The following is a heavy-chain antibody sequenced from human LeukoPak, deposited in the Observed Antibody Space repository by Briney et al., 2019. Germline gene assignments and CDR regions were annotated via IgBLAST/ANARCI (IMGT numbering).Heavy chain of an antibody. D-gene: IGHD3-10*01. J-gene: IGHJ4*02. CDR2: ISSSSSYI. V-gene: IGHV3-21*01. CDR3: ARGRVTXVXGVIAXCXY. CDR1: GFTFSSYS. Sequence: PGGSLRLSCAASGFTFSSYSMNWVRQAPGKGLEWVSSISSSSSYIYYADSVKGRFTISRDNAKNSLYLQMNRLRGEDTGVYYCARGRVTXVXGVIAXCXYWGQGTLVTVS.